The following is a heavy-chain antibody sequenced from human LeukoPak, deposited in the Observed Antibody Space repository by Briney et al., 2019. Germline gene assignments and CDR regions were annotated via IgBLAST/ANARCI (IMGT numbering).Heavy chain of an antibody. Sequence: GGSLRLSCAASGLTFNNAWMSWVRQAPGKGLEWVGRIKNKTDGGTIDYVAPVKGRFTISRDDAKNTLYLQMNSLKIEDTAVYYCRTRMVRGVIRDYWGQGTLVTVSS. CDR1: GLTFNNAW. CDR2: IKNKTDGGTI. J-gene: IGHJ4*02. V-gene: IGHV3-15*01. CDR3: RTRMVRGVIRDY. D-gene: IGHD3-10*01.